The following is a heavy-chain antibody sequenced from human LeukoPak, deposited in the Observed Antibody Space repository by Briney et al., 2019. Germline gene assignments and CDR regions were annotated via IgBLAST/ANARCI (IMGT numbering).Heavy chain of an antibody. J-gene: IGHJ4*02. CDR3: ARDHYYDSSGYYTHPT. CDR2: ISYDGSNK. Sequence: QPGRSLRLSCAASGFTFSSYAMHWVRQAPGKGLEWVAVISYDGSNKYYADSVKGRFTISRDNSKNTLYLQMNSLRAEDTAVYYCARDHYYDSSGYYTHPTWGQGTLVTVSS. D-gene: IGHD3-22*01. V-gene: IGHV3-30-3*01. CDR1: GFTFSSYA.